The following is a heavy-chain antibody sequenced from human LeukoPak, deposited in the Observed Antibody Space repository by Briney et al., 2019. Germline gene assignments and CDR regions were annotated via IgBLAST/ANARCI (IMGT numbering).Heavy chain of an antibody. CDR1: GYSFTDYY. V-gene: IGHV1-2*02. Sequence: ASVRVSCKTSGYSFTDYYIHWVRQAPGQGLEWRGWINPKSGRTSSARKFQGRVTMTRDPSISTVYMDMAWLTSDDTAIYFCARADFVDAGPYLIGPWGQGTLVTVSS. CDR2: INPKSGRT. CDR3: ARADFVDAGPYLIGP. J-gene: IGHJ5*02. D-gene: IGHD3-3*01.